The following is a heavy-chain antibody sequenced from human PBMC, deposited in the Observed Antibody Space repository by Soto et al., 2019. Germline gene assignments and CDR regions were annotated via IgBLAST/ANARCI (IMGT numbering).Heavy chain of an antibody. V-gene: IGHV1-18*01. D-gene: IGHD4-17*01. Sequence: QVQLVQSGAEVKKPGASVKVSCKASGYTFTSYGISWVRQAPGQGLEWMGWISAYNGNTNYAQKLQGRVTMTTDTSTSTAYIELRSLRSDDTAVYYCANYDPSGGAYYNYGMDVWGQGTTVTVSS. CDR1: GYTFTSYG. CDR3: ANYDPSGGAYYNYGMDV. CDR2: ISAYNGNT. J-gene: IGHJ6*02.